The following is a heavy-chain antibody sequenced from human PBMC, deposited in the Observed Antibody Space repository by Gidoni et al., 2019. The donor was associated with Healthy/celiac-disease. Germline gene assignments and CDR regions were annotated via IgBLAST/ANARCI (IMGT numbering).Heavy chain of an antibody. J-gene: IGHJ6*03. D-gene: IGHD3-3*01. CDR3: ARGRPFGEGGWFYMDV. CDR2: TYYRSKWYN. V-gene: IGHV6-1*01. Sequence: QVQLQQSGPGLVKPSQTLPLTCAISGDSVSRNSSSWNWIRQSPSRGLEWLGRTYYRSKWYNDYAVSVKSRITINPDTSKNQFSLQLNSVTPEDTAVYYCARGRPFGEGGWFYMDVWGKGTTVTVSS. CDR1: GDSVSRNSSS.